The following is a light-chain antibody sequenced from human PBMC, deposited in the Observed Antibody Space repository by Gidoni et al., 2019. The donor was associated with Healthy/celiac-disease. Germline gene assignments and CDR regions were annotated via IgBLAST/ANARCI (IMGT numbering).Light chain of an antibody. J-gene: IGKJ5*01. Sequence: DLQMTHSPSTLSASVGDRVTITCRASQSISSWLGWYQKKPRKAHKLLIYDASSLERGVPSRFSGSGSGTEFTLTISSQQPDDFATYYCQQYNSYVTFGQGTRLEIK. CDR1: QSISSW. CDR2: DAS. CDR3: QQYNSYVT. V-gene: IGKV1-5*01.